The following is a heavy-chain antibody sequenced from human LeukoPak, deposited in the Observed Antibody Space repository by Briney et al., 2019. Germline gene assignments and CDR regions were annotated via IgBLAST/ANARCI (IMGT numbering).Heavy chain of an antibody. D-gene: IGHD3-3*01. CDR3: ARDRTIFGVVYGMDV. V-gene: IGHV4-59*01. CDR2: IYYSGST. CDR1: GGSISSYY. J-gene: IGHJ6*02. Sequence: SETLSLTCTVSGGSISSYYWSWIRQPPGKGLEWIGYIYYSGSTNYNPSLKGRVTISVDTSKNQFSLKLSSVTAADTAVYYCARDRTIFGVVYGMDVWGQGTTVTVSS.